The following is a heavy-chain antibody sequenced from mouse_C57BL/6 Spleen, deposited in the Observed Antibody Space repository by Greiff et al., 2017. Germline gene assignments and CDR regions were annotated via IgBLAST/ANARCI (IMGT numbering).Heavy chain of an antibody. V-gene: IGHV1-82*01. CDR3: ARDSNYGACVGC. CDR1: GYAFSSSW. CDR2: IYPGDGDT. D-gene: IGHD2-5*01. Sequence: VQLQQSGPELVKPGASVKFSCKASGYAFSSSWMNWVKQRPGKGLEWIGRIYPGDGDTNYNGKFKGKATLTADKSSSTAYMQLSSLASEDSAVYFCARDSNYGACVGCRGQGAPVTVSA. J-gene: IGHJ3*01.